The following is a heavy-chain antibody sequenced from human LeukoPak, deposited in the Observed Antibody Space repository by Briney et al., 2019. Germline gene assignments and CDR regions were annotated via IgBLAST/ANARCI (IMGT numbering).Heavy chain of an antibody. J-gene: IGHJ6*02. Sequence: GASVKVSCKASGGTFSSYAISWVRQAPGQGLEWMGWISAYNGNTNYAQKLQGRVTMTTDTSTSTAYMELRSLRSDDTAVYYCARTPSSWSYYYYGMDVWGQGTTVTVSS. D-gene: IGHD6-13*01. CDR1: GGTFSSYA. CDR2: ISAYNGNT. V-gene: IGHV1-18*01. CDR3: ARTPSSWSYYYYGMDV.